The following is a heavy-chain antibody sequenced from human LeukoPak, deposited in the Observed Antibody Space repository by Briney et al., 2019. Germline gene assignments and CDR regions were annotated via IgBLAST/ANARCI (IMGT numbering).Heavy chain of an antibody. V-gene: IGHV4-59*08. Sequence: KPSETLSLTCTVSGGSISSYYWSWIRQPPGKGLEWIGYIYYSGSTNYNPSLKSRVTISVDTSKNQFSLKLSSVTAADTAVYYCARHKIDYDSSGYYPGWFDPWGQGTLVTVSS. CDR2: IYYSGST. CDR1: GGSISSYY. D-gene: IGHD3-22*01. J-gene: IGHJ5*02. CDR3: ARHKIDYDSSGYYPGWFDP.